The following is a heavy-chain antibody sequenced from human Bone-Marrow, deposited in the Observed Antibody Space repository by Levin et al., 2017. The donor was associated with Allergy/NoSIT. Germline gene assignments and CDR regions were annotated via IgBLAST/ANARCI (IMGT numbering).Heavy chain of an antibody. CDR3: ATLPYCGDDCYSGDFEY. Sequence: GESLKISCKGSGYNFASYWINWLRQMPGKGLEWMGRVDPVGSKAFYSPSFEGHVPISADRSITTAYLQWSSLKAADAAMYYCATLPYCGDDCYSGDFEYWGQGTLVTVSS. CDR2: VDPVGSKA. J-gene: IGHJ4*02. V-gene: IGHV5-10-1*01. D-gene: IGHD2-21*02. CDR1: GYNFASYW.